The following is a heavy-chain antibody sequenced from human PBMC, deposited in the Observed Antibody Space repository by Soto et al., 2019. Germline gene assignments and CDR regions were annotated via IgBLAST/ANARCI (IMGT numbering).Heavy chain of an antibody. V-gene: IGHV1-18*01. CDR2: ISPYNGNT. CDR3: ARDQTKWLTDAFDI. J-gene: IGHJ3*02. D-gene: IGHD5-12*01. Sequence: HVQLVQSGAEVKKPGASLKVSCKASGYTFISYGVSWVRQAPGQGLEWLGWISPYNGNTNYAQKCQGRITMTTDTSTSTVYMDLRSLRTAATAVYYCARDQTKWLTDAFDIWGQGTMVVVSS. CDR1: GYTFISYG.